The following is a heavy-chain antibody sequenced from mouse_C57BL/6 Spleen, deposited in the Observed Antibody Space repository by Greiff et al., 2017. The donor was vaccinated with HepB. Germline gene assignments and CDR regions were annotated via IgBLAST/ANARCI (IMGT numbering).Heavy chain of an antibody. CDR3: ARDRTGTHYFDY. J-gene: IGHJ2*01. V-gene: IGHV3-6*01. CDR1: GYSITSGYY. D-gene: IGHD4-1*01. Sequence: ESGPGLVKPSQSLSLTCSVTGYSITSGYYWNWIRQFPGNKLEWMGYISYDGSNNYNPSLKNRISITRDTSKNQFFLKLNSVTTEDTATYYCARDRTGTHYFDYWGQGTTLTVSS. CDR2: ISYDGSN.